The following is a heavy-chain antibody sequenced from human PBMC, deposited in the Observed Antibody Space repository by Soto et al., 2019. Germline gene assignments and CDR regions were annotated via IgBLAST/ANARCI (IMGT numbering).Heavy chain of an antibody. D-gene: IGHD3-10*01. J-gene: IGHJ4*02. CDR3: ARGGSGDLDY. Sequence: QVHLVQPGAEMKKPGASVKVSCKTSGYTFTNFDVTWVRQAPGQGPEWMGWISGYNGETNYAQKFQGRVTMTTDTATSTAYMERRNLMSDDTAGYYCARGGSGDLDYWGQGSLVTVS. V-gene: IGHV1-18*01. CDR2: ISGYNGET. CDR1: GYTFTNFD.